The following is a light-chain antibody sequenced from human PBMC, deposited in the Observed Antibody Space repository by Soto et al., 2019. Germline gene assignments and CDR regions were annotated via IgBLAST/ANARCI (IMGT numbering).Light chain of an antibody. CDR1: HNIDRW. V-gene: IGKV1-5*01. Sequence: DIQMTQSPSTLSASVGDRVTITCRSSHNIDRWLAWYQQKPGKAPKLLIYDASTLETRVPSRFSGSGSGREFTLTISSLQPDDFATYYCQHCDTGWPFGQGTKVDIK. CDR3: QHCDTGWP. CDR2: DAS. J-gene: IGKJ1*01.